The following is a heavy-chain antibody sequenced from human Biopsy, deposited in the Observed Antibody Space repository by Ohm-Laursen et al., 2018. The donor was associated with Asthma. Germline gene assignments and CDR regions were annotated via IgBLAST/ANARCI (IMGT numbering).Heavy chain of an antibody. CDR3: ARNLPGYTYGPFED. V-gene: IGHV4-31*01. Sequence: TLSLTCTVSGASITTSPSYWSWLRLLPGKGLEWTGYIYYSGETFFNPSLKNPLFMSLDSSKNQFSLKMTSVTVADTAVYFCARNLPGYTYGPFEDWGQGTLVTVPS. D-gene: IGHD5-18*01. CDR2: IYYSGET. J-gene: IGHJ4*02. CDR1: GASITTSPSY.